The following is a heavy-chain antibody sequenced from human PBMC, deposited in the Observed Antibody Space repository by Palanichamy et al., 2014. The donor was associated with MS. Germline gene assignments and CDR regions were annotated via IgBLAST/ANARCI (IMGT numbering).Heavy chain of an antibody. V-gene: IGHV3-74*01. CDR2: INSDGSST. CDR3: ARDLYYGMDV. Sequence: EVQVVESGGGLVQPGGSLRLSCAASGFTFSSYWMHWVRQAPRKGLVWVSRINSDGSSTSYADSVKGRFTISRDNAKNTLYLQMNSLRAEDTAVYYCARDLYYGMDVWGQGTTVTVSS. CDR1: GFTFSSYW. J-gene: IGHJ6*02.